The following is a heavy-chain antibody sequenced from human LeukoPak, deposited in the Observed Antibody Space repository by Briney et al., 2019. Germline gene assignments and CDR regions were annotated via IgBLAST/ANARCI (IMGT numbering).Heavy chain of an antibody. CDR3: ARLFYYDSSGSLDY. CDR2: IYYSGST. J-gene: IGHJ4*02. CDR1: GGSISSSSYY. Sequence: KPSETLSLTCTVSGGSISSSSYYWGWLRQPPGKGLEWIGSIYYSGSTYYNPSLKSRVTISVDTSKNQFSLKLSSVTAADTAVYYCARLFYYDSSGSLDYWGQGTLVTVSS. D-gene: IGHD3-22*01. V-gene: IGHV4-39*07.